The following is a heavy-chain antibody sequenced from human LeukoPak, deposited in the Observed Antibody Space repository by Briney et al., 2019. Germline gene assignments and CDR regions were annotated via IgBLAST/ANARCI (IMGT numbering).Heavy chain of an antibody. CDR3: ARVPYYYDSSGYYYGEY. V-gene: IGHV4-34*01. Sequence: SETLSLTCAVYGGSFSGYYWSWIRQPPGKGLEWIGEINHSGSTNYNPSLKSRVTISVDTSKNQFSLKLSSVTAADTAVYYCARVPYYYDSSGYYYGEYWGQGTLVTVSS. CDR2: INHSGST. D-gene: IGHD3-22*01. J-gene: IGHJ4*02. CDR1: GGSFSGYY.